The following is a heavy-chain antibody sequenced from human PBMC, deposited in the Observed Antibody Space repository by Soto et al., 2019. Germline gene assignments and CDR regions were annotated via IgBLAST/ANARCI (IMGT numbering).Heavy chain of an antibody. V-gene: IGHV4-39*01. CDR3: ARQNPLSGYAYGFGGYYFDS. CDR1: GGSITSRNYY. CDR2: IYYSGST. D-gene: IGHD3-22*01. Sequence: SETLSLTCTVSGGSITSRNYYWGWIRQPPGKGLEWIGNIYYSGSTSYNPSLKSRVTISVDTSKNQLSLRLSSVTAADTAVYYCARQNPLSGYAYGFGGYYFDSWGQGTLVTVSS. J-gene: IGHJ4*02.